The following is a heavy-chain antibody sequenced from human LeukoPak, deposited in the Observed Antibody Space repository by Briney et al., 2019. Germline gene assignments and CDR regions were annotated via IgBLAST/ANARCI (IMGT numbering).Heavy chain of an antibody. J-gene: IGHJ4*02. CDR2: IRSSGGTT. D-gene: IGHD2-15*01. Sequence: GSLRLSCTASGLPFISYAMTWVRQAPGKGLEWVSTIRSSGGTTYYADSMKGRFTISRDNSKNTLYLQMNSLRAEDTAVYYCAKGLGYCSGDTCYYYFDNWGQGTLVTVSS. V-gene: IGHV3-23*01. CDR3: AKGLGYCSGDTCYYYFDN. CDR1: GLPFISYA.